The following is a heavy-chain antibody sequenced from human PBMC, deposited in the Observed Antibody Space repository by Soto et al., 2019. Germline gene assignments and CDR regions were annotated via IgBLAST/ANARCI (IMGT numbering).Heavy chain of an antibody. CDR2: IYYSGST. Sequence: LSLTCTVSGGSISSYYWSWSRQPPGKGLEWIGYIYYSGSTNYNPSLKSRVTISVDTSKNQFSLKLSSVTAADTAVYYCARGGPNCSSTSCYQDYWGQGTLVTVSS. CDR3: ARGGPNCSSTSCYQDY. J-gene: IGHJ4*02. D-gene: IGHD2-2*01. V-gene: IGHV4-59*01. CDR1: GGSISSYY.